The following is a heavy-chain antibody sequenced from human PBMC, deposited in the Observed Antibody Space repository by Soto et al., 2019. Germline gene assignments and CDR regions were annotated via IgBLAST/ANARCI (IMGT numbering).Heavy chain of an antibody. CDR1: GGTFSSYT. J-gene: IGHJ5*02. D-gene: IGHD2-15*01. CDR2: IIPILGIA. Sequence: GASVKVSCKASGGTFSSYTISWVRQAPGQGLEWMGRIIPILGIANYAQKFQGRVTITADKSTSTAYMELSSLRSEDTAVYYCARDLPGWIVVVAATANWFDPWGQGTLVTVSS. CDR3: ARDLPGWIVVVAATANWFDP. V-gene: IGHV1-69*04.